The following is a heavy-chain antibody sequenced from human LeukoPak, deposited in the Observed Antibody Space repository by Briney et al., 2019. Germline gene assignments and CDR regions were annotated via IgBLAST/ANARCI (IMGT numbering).Heavy chain of an antibody. D-gene: IGHD3-22*01. Sequence: GSLRLSCAASGFTFSDHYVDWVRQAPGEGLEWVGRTRNKVNSYTTEYAASVKGRFTISRDDSKNSLYLQMNSLKTEDTAVYYCARSHYQSSGYFNQDAFDIWGQGTMVAVSS. CDR1: GFTFSDHY. CDR3: ARSHYQSSGYFNQDAFDI. J-gene: IGHJ3*02. CDR2: TRNKVNSYTT. V-gene: IGHV3-72*01.